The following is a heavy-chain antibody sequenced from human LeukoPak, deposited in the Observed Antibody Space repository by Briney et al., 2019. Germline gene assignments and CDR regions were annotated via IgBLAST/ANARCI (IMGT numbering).Heavy chain of an antibody. D-gene: IGHD3-10*01. Sequence: ASVKVSCKASGYTFTSYGISWVRQAPGQGLEWMGWISAYNGNTNYAQKLQGRVTMTRNTSISTAYMELSSPRSEDTAVYYCARGEEYYYGSGSYISYMDVWGKGTTVTISS. CDR3: ARGEEYYYGSGSYISYMDV. V-gene: IGHV1-18*01. CDR2: ISAYNGNT. CDR1: GYTFTSYG. J-gene: IGHJ6*03.